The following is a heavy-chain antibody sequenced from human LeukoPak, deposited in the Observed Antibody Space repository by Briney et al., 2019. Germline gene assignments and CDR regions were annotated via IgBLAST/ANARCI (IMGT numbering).Heavy chain of an antibody. Sequence: PSETLSLTCTVSGGSISSSSYYWGWIRQPPGKGLEWIGSIYYSGSTYYNPSLKSRVTISVDTSKNQFSLKLSSVTAADTAVYYCARGLSFEQLVEDYWGQGTLVTVSS. D-gene: IGHD6-6*01. CDR2: IYYSGST. J-gene: IGHJ4*02. CDR3: ARGLSFEQLVEDY. V-gene: IGHV4-39*01. CDR1: GGSISSSSYY.